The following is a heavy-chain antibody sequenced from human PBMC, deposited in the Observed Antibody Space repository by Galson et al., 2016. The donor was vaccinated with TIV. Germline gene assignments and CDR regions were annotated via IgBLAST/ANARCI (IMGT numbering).Heavy chain of an antibody. Sequence: SVKVSCKASGHTFTSYDMNWVRQAPGQGLEWMGWMNPNSGNTGYTQKFQGRVTMTRDTSVSTDYMELTDLRSEDTAVYFLAQLVRTWGMTRGYGDHVDYWGQGTLVTVSS. CDR1: GHTFTSYD. V-gene: IGHV1-8*01. D-gene: IGHD2-8*02. J-gene: IGHJ4*02. CDR2: MNPNSGNT. CDR3: AQLVRTWGMTRGYGDHVDY.